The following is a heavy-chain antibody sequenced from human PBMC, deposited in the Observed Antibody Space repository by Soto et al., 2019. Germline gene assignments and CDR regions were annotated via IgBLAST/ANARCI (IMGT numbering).Heavy chain of an antibody. V-gene: IGHV3-7*01. CDR2: INQDGSER. D-gene: IGHD4-17*01. J-gene: IGHJ6*03. Sequence: EVQLVESGGGLVQPGGSLRLSCAASGFTFSSYWMSWVRQPPGKGLEWVATINQDGSERYYVDSVKGRFTVSRDTAKKSLYLRMNSLRAEDTAVYYCARCGGDYDDFDYFYYSMDVWGRGTTVAVSS. CDR3: ARCGGDYDDFDYFYYSMDV. CDR1: GFTFSSYW.